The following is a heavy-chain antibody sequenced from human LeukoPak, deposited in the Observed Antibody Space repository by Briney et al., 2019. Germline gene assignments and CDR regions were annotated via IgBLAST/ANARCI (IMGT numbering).Heavy chain of an antibody. D-gene: IGHD2-21*02. CDR1: GGSISSYY. J-gene: IGHJ6*02. CDR3: ARDPVTAGYYYGMDV. V-gene: IGHV4-59*01. Sequence: KPSETLSLTCTVSGGSISSYYWSWIRQPPGKGLEWIGYIYYSGSSNYNPSLKSRVTISVDMSKNQFSLNLSSVTAADTAVYYCARDPVTAGYYYGMDVWGQGTTVTVS. CDR2: IYYSGSS.